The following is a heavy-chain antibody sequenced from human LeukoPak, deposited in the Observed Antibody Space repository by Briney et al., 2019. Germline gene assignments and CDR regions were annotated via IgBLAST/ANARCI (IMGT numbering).Heavy chain of an antibody. CDR3: ASESRTGTMYYYYGMDA. CDR2: IRYDGSNK. J-gene: IGHJ6*02. D-gene: IGHD1-1*01. V-gene: IGHV3-30*02. CDR1: GFTFSSYG. Sequence: PGGSLKLSCAASGFTFSSYGMHRVRQAPGKGLEWVAFIRYDGSNKYYADSVRGRFTISRDNSKNTLYLQMNSLRAEDRAVYYCASESRTGTMYYYYGMDAWGQGTTVTVSS.